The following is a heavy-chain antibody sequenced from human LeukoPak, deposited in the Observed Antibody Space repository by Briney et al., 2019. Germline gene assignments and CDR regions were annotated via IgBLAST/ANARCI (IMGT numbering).Heavy chain of an antibody. CDR3: AKEAGPTGAIYYGMDV. CDR2: ISYDGSQE. Sequence: GGSLRLSCAASRFTFSKYSMHWVRLAPGQGLQWVAAISYDGSQEYYAESVRGRFTISRDNSKSTLFLQMNTLRAEDTALYYCAKEAGPTGAIYYGMDVWGQGTTVTVSS. V-gene: IGHV3-30*04. D-gene: IGHD4-17*01. CDR1: RFTFSKYS. J-gene: IGHJ6*02.